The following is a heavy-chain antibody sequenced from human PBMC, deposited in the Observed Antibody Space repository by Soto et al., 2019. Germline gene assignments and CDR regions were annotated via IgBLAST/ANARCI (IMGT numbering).Heavy chain of an antibody. CDR1: GFTFSSYG. Sequence: GGSLRFSCAASGFTFSSYGMHWVRQAPGKGLEWVAVISYDGSNKYYADSVKGRFTISRDNSKNTLYLQMNSLRAEDTAVYYCARSKYSSSFFDYWGQGTLVTVSS. CDR3: ARSKYSSSFFDY. D-gene: IGHD6-13*01. J-gene: IGHJ4*02. CDR2: ISYDGSNK. V-gene: IGHV3-30*03.